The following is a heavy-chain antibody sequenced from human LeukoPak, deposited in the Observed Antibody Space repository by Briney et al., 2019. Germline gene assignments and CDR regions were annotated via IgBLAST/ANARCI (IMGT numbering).Heavy chain of an antibody. CDR1: GFTFSTYS. J-gene: IGHJ6*03. CDR3: ARGRQQRPVVQDYYYYYTDV. V-gene: IGHV3-21*01. D-gene: IGHD6-13*01. CDR2: ISSSGSYI. Sequence: GGSLRLSCAASGFTFSTYSMNWVRQAPGKGLEWVSSISSSGSYIYYADSVKGRFTISRDNAKNSLYLQMNSLRAEDTAVYYCARGRQQRPVVQDYYYYYTDVWGKGTTVTVSS.